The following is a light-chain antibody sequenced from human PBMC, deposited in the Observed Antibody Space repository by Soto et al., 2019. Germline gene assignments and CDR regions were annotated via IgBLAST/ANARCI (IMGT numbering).Light chain of an antibody. CDR3: CSYAVTFYV. V-gene: IGLV2-11*01. CDR2: DVS. Sequence: QSALTQPRSVSGSPGQSATISCTGPSIDVGGSNYVSWYQQHPGKAPKLMIYDVSERPSGVPDRFSGSKSGNTASLTISGLQAEDEADYYCCSYAVTFYVFGTGTKVTV. CDR1: SIDVGGSNY. J-gene: IGLJ1*01.